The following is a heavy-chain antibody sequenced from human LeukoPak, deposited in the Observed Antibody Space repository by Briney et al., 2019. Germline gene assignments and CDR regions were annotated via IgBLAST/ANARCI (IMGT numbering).Heavy chain of an antibody. V-gene: IGHV3-48*01. D-gene: IGHD6-6*01. J-gene: IGHJ4*02. CDR3: ASDPYSSSAFDN. CDR1: GFTFSSYW. Sequence: GGSLRLSCAASGFTFSSYWMSWVRQALGKGLEWVSYISRNSTTIYYADSVKGRFTISRDNAKNSLYLQMNSLRAEDTAVYYCASDPYSSSAFDNWGQGTLVTVSS. CDR2: ISRNSTTI.